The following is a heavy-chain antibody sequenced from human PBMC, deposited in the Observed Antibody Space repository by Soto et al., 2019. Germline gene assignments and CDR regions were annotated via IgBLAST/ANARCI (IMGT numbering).Heavy chain of an antibody. D-gene: IGHD6-19*01. J-gene: IGHJ4*02. CDR2: IYYSGSI. CDR3: ARYLWDTSGWKTDY. V-gene: IGHV4-59*01. Sequence: QAQLQESGPGLVKPSETLSLTCAVSGDSISSLYWSWIRQPPGKGLEWIGYIYYSGSINYNPSLKSRVTISVDTSKNQFSLNLSSVTAADTAVYYCARYLWDTSGWKTDYWGQGTLVTVSS. CDR1: GDSISSLY.